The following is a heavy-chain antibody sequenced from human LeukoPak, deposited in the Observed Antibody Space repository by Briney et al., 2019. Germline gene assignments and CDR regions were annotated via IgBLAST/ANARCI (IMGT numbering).Heavy chain of an antibody. CDR3: ARGTGPEKGPRQ. D-gene: IGHD1-14*01. Sequence: ASVKVSCKASGYTFTGYYMHWVRQAPGQGLEWMGWINPNSGGTNYAQKFQGRVTMTRNTSISTAYMELSRLRSDDTAVYYCARGTGPEKGPRQWGQGTLVTVSS. J-gene: IGHJ4*02. CDR1: GYTFTGYY. CDR2: INPNSGGT. V-gene: IGHV1-2*02.